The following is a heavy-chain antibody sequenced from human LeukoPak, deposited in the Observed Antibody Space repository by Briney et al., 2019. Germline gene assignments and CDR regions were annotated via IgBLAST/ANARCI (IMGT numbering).Heavy chain of an antibody. CDR2: IKQHGSEI. CDR1: GFTFSTSW. Sequence: GGSLRLSCAASGFTFSTSWMKWVRRAPGKGLEWVALIKQHGSEIYYADSVKGRFTISRDDAASSPYLQMHSLRAEDTAVYYCATDRGTYWGQGTLVTVSS. V-gene: IGHV3-7*01. D-gene: IGHD3-10*01. CDR3: ATDRGTY. J-gene: IGHJ4*02.